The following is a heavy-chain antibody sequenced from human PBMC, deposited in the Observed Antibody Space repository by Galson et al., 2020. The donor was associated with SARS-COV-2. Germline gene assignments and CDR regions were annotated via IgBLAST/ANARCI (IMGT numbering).Heavy chain of an antibody. CDR1: GYILSELC. D-gene: IGHD2-15*01. CDR2: FDPEYGEP. V-gene: IGHV1-24*01. CDR3: VTDLKFSRTPGWFDP. Sequence: ASVKVSCKVSGYILSELCMHWVRQAPGKGLEWMGGFDPEYGEPIYAQKFHDRVTMTEDTSTDTGYMRLSGLRSEDTAVYYCVTDLKFSRTPGWFDPWGQGTLVTVSS. J-gene: IGHJ5*02.